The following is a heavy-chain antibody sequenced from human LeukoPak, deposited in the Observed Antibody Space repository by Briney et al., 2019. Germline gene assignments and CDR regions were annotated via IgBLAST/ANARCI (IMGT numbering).Heavy chain of an antibody. D-gene: IGHD1-26*01. J-gene: IGHJ4*02. V-gene: IGHV4-39*07. Sequence: PSETLSLTCTVSGGSISSRSYYWGWIRQPPGKGLEWIANIYYSGDTYYNPSLKSRVTISVDMSKNQFSLKLSSVAAADTAVYYCARDRSRWDLLPFDSWGQGTLVTVSS. CDR3: ARDRSRWDLLPFDS. CDR1: GGSISSRSYY. CDR2: IYYSGDT.